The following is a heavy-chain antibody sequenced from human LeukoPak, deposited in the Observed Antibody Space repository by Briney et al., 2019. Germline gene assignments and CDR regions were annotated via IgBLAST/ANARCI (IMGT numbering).Heavy chain of an antibody. V-gene: IGHV4-34*01. CDR2: INHSGST. CDR3: ARGNGGYYYDAFDI. D-gene: IGHD3-22*01. CDR1: GGSFNDYY. J-gene: IGHJ3*02. Sequence: PSETLSLTCAVYGGSFNDYYWSWIRQPPGKGLEWIGEINHSGSTNYNPSLKSRVTISVDTFKNQFSLKLSSVTAADTAVYYCARGNGGYYYDAFDIWGQGTMVTVSS.